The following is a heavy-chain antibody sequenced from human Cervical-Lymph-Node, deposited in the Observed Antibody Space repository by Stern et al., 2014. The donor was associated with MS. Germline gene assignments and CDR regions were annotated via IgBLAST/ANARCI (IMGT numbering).Heavy chain of an antibody. CDR3: ARDGKVVVVGAFDI. CDR1: GFTFSDYY. Sequence: DQLVESGGGLVKPGGSLRLSCTASGFTFSDYYMSWIRQTPGKGLEWLSYISSSGDTMFYADSVKGRFTISRDNAKNTLYLQMHSLRAEDTAVYYCARDGKVVVVGAFDIWGQGTKVTVSS. CDR2: ISSSGDTM. V-gene: IGHV3-11*01. D-gene: IGHD3-22*01. J-gene: IGHJ3*02.